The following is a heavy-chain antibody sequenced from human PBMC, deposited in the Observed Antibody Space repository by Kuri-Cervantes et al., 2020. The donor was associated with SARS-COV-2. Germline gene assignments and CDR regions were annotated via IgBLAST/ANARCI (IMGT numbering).Heavy chain of an antibody. D-gene: IGHD6-6*01. Sequence: SETLSLTCAVSGGSISSGDYSWSWIRQPPGKGLEWIGYIYHSGSTYYNPSLKSRVTISVDTSKNQFSLKLSSLTAADTAVYYCAARGSSSGENYYYYGMDVWGQGTTVTVSS. CDR1: GGSISSGDYS. CDR3: AARGSSSGENYYYYGMDV. J-gene: IGHJ6*02. V-gene: IGHV4-30-2*01. CDR2: IYHSGST.